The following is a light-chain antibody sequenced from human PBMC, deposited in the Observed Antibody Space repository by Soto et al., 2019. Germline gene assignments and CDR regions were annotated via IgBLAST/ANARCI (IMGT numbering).Light chain of an antibody. J-gene: IGLJ1*01. CDR3: NSYTSSNTYV. V-gene: IGLV2-18*02. CDR1: SSDVGSYNR. CDR2: EVS. Sequence: QSALTQPPSVSGSPGQSVTISCTGTSSDVGSYNRVSWYQQPPGTAHKLMIYEVSNRPSGVPDRFSGSKSGNTASLTISGLKPEDEADYYCNSYTSSNTYVFGTGTKLTVL.